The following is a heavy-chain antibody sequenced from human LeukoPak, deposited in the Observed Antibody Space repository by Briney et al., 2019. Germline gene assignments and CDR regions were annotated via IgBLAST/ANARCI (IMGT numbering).Heavy chain of an antibody. CDR3: ARGLGWYVDY. CDR2: IYTSGST. CDR1: SGSSSRYY. D-gene: IGHD6-19*01. Sequence: SETLSLTCPVSSGSSSRYYWSWIRQPAGKGLEWIGRIYTSGSTNYNPSLKSRVTMSVDTSKNQFSLKLSSVTAADTAVYYCARGLGWYVDYWGQGTLVTVSS. V-gene: IGHV4-4*07. J-gene: IGHJ4*02.